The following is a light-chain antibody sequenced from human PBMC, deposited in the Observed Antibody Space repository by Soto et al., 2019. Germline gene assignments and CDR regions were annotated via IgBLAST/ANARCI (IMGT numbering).Light chain of an antibody. CDR3: AAWDESLNGLYV. CDR2: RNN. V-gene: IGLV1-47*01. Sequence: QSALTQPPSASGTPGQRLTISCSGSSSNIGSNYVFWYQQLPGTAPTVLIYRNNRRPSGVSDRFSGSKIGTSASLAISGLRFEDEADYYCAAWDESLNGLYVFGTGTKVTVL. J-gene: IGLJ1*01. CDR1: SSNIGSNY.